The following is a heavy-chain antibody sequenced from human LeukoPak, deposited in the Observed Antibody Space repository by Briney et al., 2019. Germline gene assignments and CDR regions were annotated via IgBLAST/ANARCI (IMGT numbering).Heavy chain of an antibody. CDR3: AKDGSSSGLFDY. V-gene: IGHV3-30-3*02. CDR2: ISYDGSNK. Sequence: GGSLRLSCAASGFTFSGYPIHWVRQAPGKGLEWVAVISYDGSNKYYADSVKGRFTISRDNSKNTLYLQMNSLRAEDTAVYYCAKDGSSSGLFDYWGQGTLVTVSS. J-gene: IGHJ4*02. CDR1: GFTFSGYP. D-gene: IGHD6-6*01.